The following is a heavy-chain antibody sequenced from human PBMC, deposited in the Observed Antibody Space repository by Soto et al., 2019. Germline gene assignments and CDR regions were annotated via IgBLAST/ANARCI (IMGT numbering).Heavy chain of an antibody. Sequence: ASVKVSCKGSGYSFTSYALHWVRQAPGQSLEWMGWLDAGNGDTKYSQKFHGRVTINRDTSASTAYLEINGLRSEDTAVYYCARDYDYVWGSYRLDHYYFGMDVWGQGTTVTVSS. J-gene: IGHJ6*02. CDR1: GYSFTSYA. V-gene: IGHV1-3*01. D-gene: IGHD3-16*02. CDR3: ARDYDYVWGSYRLDHYYFGMDV. CDR2: LDAGNGDT.